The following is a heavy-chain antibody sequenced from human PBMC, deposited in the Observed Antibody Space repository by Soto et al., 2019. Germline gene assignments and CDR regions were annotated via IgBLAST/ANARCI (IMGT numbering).Heavy chain of an antibody. D-gene: IGHD2-8*01. CDR3: ARLQGGWNGHETTDYYYGMDV. CDR2: IYYTGDT. J-gene: IGHJ6*02. CDR1: GGPIRSSTYY. Sequence: QEQLQESGPGLVKPSETLSLTCSVSGGPIRSSTYYWGWIRQPPGKGLQWIGTIYYTGDTHYTPSLQSRVTISLDTPNNQFSLNLRSVTAADSAVYYCARLQGGWNGHETTDYYYGMDVWGPGTTVTVSS. V-gene: IGHV4-39*01.